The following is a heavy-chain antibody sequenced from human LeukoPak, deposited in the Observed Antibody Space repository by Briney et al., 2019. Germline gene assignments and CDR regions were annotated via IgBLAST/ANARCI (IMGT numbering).Heavy chain of an antibody. J-gene: IGHJ4*02. CDR2: INPNSGGT. Sequence: ASVKVSCKASGYTFTSYYMHWVRQAPGQGLEWMGRINPNSGGTNYAQKFQGRVTMTRDTSISTAYMELGRLRSDDTAVYYCARDPVYSSSWGGNDYWGQGTLVTVSS. CDR1: GYTFTSYY. CDR3: ARDPVYSSSWGGNDY. D-gene: IGHD6-13*01. V-gene: IGHV1-2*06.